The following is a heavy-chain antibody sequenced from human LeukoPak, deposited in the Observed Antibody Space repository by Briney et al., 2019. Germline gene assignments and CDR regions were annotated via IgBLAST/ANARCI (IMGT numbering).Heavy chain of an antibody. CDR1: GDSFSGYY. D-gene: IGHD1-26*01. CDR2: INHSGST. J-gene: IGHJ5*02. V-gene: IGHV4-34*01. Sequence: SETLSLTCTVSGDSFSGYYWSWIRQPPGKGLEWIGEINHSGSTNYNPSLKSRVTISVDTSKNQFSLKLSSVTAADTAVYYCARPGRRTWELLSKGGWGFDPWGQGTLVTVSS. CDR3: ARPGRRTWELLSKGGWGFDP.